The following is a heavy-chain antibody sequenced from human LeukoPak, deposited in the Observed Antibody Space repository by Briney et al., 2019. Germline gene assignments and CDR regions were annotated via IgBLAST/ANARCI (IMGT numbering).Heavy chain of an antibody. Sequence: ASVKVSCKASGYTFTGYYMHWVRQAPGQGLEWMGWINPNSGGTNYAQKFQGRVTMTRDTSISTAYMELSSLRSDDTTVHYCARRRVYDILTSYAFDIWGQGTMVTVSS. CDR2: INPNSGGT. V-gene: IGHV1-2*02. CDR1: GYTFTGYY. J-gene: IGHJ3*02. D-gene: IGHD3-9*01. CDR3: ARRRVYDILTSYAFDI.